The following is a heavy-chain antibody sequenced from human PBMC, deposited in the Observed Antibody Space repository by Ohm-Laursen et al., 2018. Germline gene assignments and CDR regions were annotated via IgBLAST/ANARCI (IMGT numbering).Heavy chain of an antibody. V-gene: IGHV1-8*02. CDR1: GYTLTTYD. CDR2: MNPNSGNT. CDR3: ARAVRNQLVSDY. D-gene: IGHD1-1*01. Sequence: SVKVSCNASGYTLTTYDITWVRQAAGQGPEWMGWMNPNSGNTGYAQKFRDRVTMTSDTSISTAYMELYGLTSEDTAAYYCARAVRNQLVSDYWGQGTLVTVSS. J-gene: IGHJ4*02.